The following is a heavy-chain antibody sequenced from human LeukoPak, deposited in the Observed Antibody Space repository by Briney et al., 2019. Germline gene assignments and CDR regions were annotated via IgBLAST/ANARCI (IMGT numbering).Heavy chain of an antibody. Sequence: SVKVSCKASGGTFSSYAISWVRQAPGQGLEWMGGIIPIFGTANYAQKFQGRVTITADESTSTAYMELSGLRSEDTAVYYCARISTLGYCSGGSCYSDWFDPWGQGTLVTVSS. D-gene: IGHD2-15*01. CDR3: ARISTLGYCSGGSCYSDWFDP. J-gene: IGHJ5*02. CDR1: GGTFSSYA. V-gene: IGHV1-69*01. CDR2: IIPIFGTA.